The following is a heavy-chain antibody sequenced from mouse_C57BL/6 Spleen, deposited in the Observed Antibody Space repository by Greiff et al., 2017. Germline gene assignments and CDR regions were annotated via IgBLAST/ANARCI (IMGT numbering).Heavy chain of an antibody. J-gene: IGHJ2*01. V-gene: IGHV1-50*01. CDR3: ARLAY. CDR2: IDPSDSYT. Sequence: QVQLQQPGAELVKPGASVKLSCKASGYTFTSYWMQWVKQRPGQGLEWIGEIDPSDSYTNYNQKFKGKATLTVDTSSSTAYMQLSSLTSEDSAVXYCARLAYWGQGTTLTVSS. CDR1: GYTFTSYW.